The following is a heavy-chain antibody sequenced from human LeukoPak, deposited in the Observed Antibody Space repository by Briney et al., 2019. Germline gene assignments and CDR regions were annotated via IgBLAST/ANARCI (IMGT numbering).Heavy chain of an antibody. CDR1: GGTFSSYA. J-gene: IGHJ6*03. D-gene: IGHD2-21*02. CDR3: ARAIAYCGGDCSSRRDYYYYYMDV. V-gene: IGHV1-69*05. CDR2: IIPIFGTA. Sequence: ASVKVSCKASGGTFSSYAISWVRQAPGQGLEWMGRIIPIFGTANYAQKFQGRVTITTDESTSTAYMELSSLRSEDTAVYYCARAIAYCGGDCSSRRDYYYYYMDVWGKGTMVTVSS.